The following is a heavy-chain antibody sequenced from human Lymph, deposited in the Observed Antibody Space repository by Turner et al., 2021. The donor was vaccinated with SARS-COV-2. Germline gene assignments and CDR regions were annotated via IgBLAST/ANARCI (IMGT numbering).Heavy chain of an antibody. D-gene: IGHD4-17*01. CDR2: INPNSGGT. CDR3: AREGVTVSGYYYGMDV. CDR1: GYTFPAYY. V-gene: IGHV1-2*02. J-gene: IGHJ6*02. Sequence: QVQLVQSGAEVKKPGASVTVSCKASGYTFPAYYMHWVRQAPGQGLEWMGWINPNSGGTNYAQKFQGRVTMTRDTSISTAYMELSRLTSDDTAVYYCAREGVTVSGYYYGMDVWGQGTTVTVSS.